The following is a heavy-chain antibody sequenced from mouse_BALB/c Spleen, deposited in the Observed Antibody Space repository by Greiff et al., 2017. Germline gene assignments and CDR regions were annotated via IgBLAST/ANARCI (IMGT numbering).Heavy chain of an antibody. CDR3: ASYYYGSSPWFAY. J-gene: IGHJ3*01. Sequence: VKLVESGPGLVAPSQSLSITCTVSGFSLTSYGVHWVRQPPGKGLEWLGVIWAGGSTNYNSALMSRLSISKDNSKSQVFLKMNSLQTDDTAMYYCASYYYGSSPWFAYWGQGTLVTVSA. V-gene: IGHV2-9*02. CDR1: GFSLTSYG. D-gene: IGHD1-1*01. CDR2: IWAGGST.